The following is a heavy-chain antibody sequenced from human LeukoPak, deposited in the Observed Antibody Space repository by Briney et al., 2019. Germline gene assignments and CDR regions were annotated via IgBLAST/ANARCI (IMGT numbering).Heavy chain of an antibody. J-gene: IGHJ4*02. D-gene: IGHD1-26*01. CDR1: GFTFSSYS. V-gene: IGHV3-21*01. CDR2: ISSSSSYI. CDR3: AKGKWELLRRPYYFDY. Sequence: GGSLRLSCAASGFTFSSYSMNWVRQAPGKGLEWVSSISSSSSYIYYADSVKGRFTISRDNAKNSLYLQMNSLRAEDTAVYYCAKGKWELLRRPYYFDYWGQGTLVTVSS.